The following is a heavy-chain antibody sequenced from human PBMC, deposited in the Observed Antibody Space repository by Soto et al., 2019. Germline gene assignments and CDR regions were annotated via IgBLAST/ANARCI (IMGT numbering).Heavy chain of an antibody. D-gene: IGHD3-22*01. CDR1: GYSFAGYW. J-gene: IGHJ4*02. CDR3: ARQIYDSDTGPNFQYYFDS. V-gene: IGHV5-10-1*01. Sequence: GESLKISCKGSGYSFAGYWITWVRQKPGKGLEWMGRIDPSDSQTYYSPSFRGHVTISAIKSNTTVFLQWSSLRASDTAMYYCARQIYDSDTGPNFQYYFDSWGQGTPVTVSS. CDR2: IDPSDSQT.